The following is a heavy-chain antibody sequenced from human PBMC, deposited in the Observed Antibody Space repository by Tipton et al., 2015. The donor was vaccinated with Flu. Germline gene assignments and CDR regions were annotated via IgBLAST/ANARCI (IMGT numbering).Heavy chain of an antibody. V-gene: IGHV4-38-2*02. Sequence: TLSLTCTVSGYSISSGYYWGWIRQPPGKGLEWIGSIYHSGSTYYNPSLKSRVTIPVDTSKNQFSLKLSSVTAADTAVYYCAREEKPYGMDDWGQGTTVTVSS. CDR2: IYHSGST. J-gene: IGHJ6*02. CDR3: AREEKPYGMDD. CDR1: GYSISSGYY.